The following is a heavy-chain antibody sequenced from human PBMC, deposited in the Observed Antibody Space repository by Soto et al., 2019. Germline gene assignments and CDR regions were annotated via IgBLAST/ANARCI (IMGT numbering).Heavy chain of an antibody. V-gene: IGHV3-11*01. D-gene: IGHD3-16*01. Sequence: GGSLRLSCATSGFILSDCAMNWVRQAPGKGLEWVSYISSSGSTIYYADSVKGRFTISRDNAKNSLYLQMNSLRAEDTAVYYCARSRGGAFDIWGQGTMVTVSS. CDR3: ARSRGGAFDI. CDR1: GFILSDCA. CDR2: ISSSGSTI. J-gene: IGHJ3*02.